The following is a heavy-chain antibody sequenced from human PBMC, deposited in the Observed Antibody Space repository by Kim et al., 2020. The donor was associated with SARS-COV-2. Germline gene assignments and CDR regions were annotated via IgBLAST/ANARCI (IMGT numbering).Heavy chain of an antibody. Sequence: KGRFPISRDNSKNTPYLQMSSLRAEDTAVYYCARIVRGVIMGDYYYYMDVWGKGTTVTVSS. CDR3: ARIVRGVIMGDYYYYMDV. J-gene: IGHJ6*03. D-gene: IGHD3-10*01. V-gene: IGHV3-53*01.